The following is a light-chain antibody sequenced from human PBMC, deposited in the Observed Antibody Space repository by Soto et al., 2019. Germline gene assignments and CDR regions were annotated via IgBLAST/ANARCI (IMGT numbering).Light chain of an antibody. CDR3: QQYNNWPPIT. V-gene: IGKV3-15*01. CDR1: QSVSSN. Sequence: EIVLTQSPGTLSLSPGERATLSCRASQSVSSNLAWYQQKPGPAPRLLIYGASTRATGIPARFSGSGSGTEFTLTISSLQSEDFAVYYCQQYNNWPPITFGQGTRLENK. CDR2: GAS. J-gene: IGKJ5*01.